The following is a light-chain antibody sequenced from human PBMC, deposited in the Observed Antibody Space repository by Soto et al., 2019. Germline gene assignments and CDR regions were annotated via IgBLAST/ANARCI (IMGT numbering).Light chain of an antibody. CDR1: QSISSW. CDR3: QQYNSYSWT. CDR2: KAS. Sequence: DIQMTQSPSTLSASVGDRVTITCRASQSISSWLAWYQQKPGKAPKLLIYKASSLESGVPSRFSGSGSGTEFTLTISSLQPDDVATYYCQQYNSYSWTFGQGTKVEIQ. V-gene: IGKV1-5*03. J-gene: IGKJ1*01.